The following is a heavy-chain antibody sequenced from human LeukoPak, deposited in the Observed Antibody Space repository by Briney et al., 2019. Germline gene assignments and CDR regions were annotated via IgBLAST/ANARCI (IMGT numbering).Heavy chain of an antibody. CDR1: GFAFSDYW. D-gene: IGHD3-22*01. V-gene: IGHV3-7*03. J-gene: IGHJ4*02. CDR3: VRAPYYSGIEHYFDH. CDR2: IKQDGSGK. Sequence: GGSLRLSCAASGFAFSDYWMTWVRQAPGKGLEWVANIKQDGSGKYLVDSVKGRFTISRDNAKGSLYLQMNSMRAEDTAVYYCVRAPYYSGIEHYFDHWGQGILVTVSS.